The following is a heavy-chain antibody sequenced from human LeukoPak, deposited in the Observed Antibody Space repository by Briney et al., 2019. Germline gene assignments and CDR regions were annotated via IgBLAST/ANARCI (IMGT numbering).Heavy chain of an antibody. CDR3: ASVCGLWFGEGIGRMDV. V-gene: IGHV4-34*01. D-gene: IGHD3-10*01. CDR2: INHSGTT. CDR1: GGSFSGYY. Sequence: SETLSLTYAVYGGSFSGYYWTWIRRPTGKGLEWIGEINHSGTTNYNSSLKSRIIISVDTSKNQFSLKLTSVIAADTAVYYCASVCGLWFGEGIGRMDVWGNGTTVTVSS. J-gene: IGHJ6*03.